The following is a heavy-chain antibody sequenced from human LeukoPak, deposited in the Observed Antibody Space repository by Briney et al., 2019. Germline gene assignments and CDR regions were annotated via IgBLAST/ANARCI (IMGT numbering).Heavy chain of an antibody. CDR1: GDSISHHY. D-gene: IGHD1-1*01. Sequence: SETLSLTCTVSGDSISHHYGTWIRQPPGKGLEWIGHIFYSGSTNYSPSLKSRVTISVDLSKNQFSLKLKSVTAADTAVYYCARSPPPRGLQLVFYDYWGQGALVTVSS. J-gene: IGHJ4*02. CDR2: IFYSGST. V-gene: IGHV4-59*11. CDR3: ARSPPPRGLQLVFYDY.